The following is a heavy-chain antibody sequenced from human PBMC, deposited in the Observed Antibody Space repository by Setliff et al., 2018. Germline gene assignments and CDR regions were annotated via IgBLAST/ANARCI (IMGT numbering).Heavy chain of an antibody. CDR1: GDSISSRPFY. D-gene: IGHD3-3*01. CDR3: ARMTGFQYIDV. V-gene: IGHV4-61*09. Sequence: SETLSLTCTVSGDSISSRPFYWGWFRQPAGKELEWIGQIYTSWSAIYNPSLKSRVTILLDTSKNQFSLTLTSVTAADTAVYYCARMTGFQYIDVWGKGTTVTVS. J-gene: IGHJ6*03. CDR2: IYTSWSA.